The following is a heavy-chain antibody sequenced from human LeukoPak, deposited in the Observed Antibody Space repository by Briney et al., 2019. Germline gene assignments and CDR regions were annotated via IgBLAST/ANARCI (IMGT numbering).Heavy chain of an antibody. CDR1: GFTFSSSA. Sequence: GSLRLSCAASGFTFSSSAMSWVRQAPGKGLEWVAFIRYDGSNKYYADSVKGRFTISRDNSKNTLYLQMNSLRAEDTAVYYCAKPGIAAGRYYFDYWGQGTLVTVSS. V-gene: IGHV3-30*02. CDR2: IRYDGSNK. D-gene: IGHD6-13*01. CDR3: AKPGIAAGRYYFDY. J-gene: IGHJ4*02.